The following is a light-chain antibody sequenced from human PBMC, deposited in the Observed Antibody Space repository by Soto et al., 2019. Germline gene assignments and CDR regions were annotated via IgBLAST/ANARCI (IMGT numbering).Light chain of an antibody. V-gene: IGLV2-11*01. J-gene: IGLJ2*01. Sequence: QSVLTQPRSVSGSPGQSVTISCTGTSSDVGGYDYVSWYQQHPGKAPKLMIFDVNKRPSGVPDRFSGSKSGNTAFLTISGLQAEDEADYSCFSYAGSRGFGGGTKVTVL. CDR1: SSDVGGYDY. CDR3: FSYAGSRG. CDR2: DVN.